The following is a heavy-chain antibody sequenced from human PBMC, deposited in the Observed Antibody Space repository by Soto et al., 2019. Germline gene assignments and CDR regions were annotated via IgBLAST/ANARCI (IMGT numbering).Heavy chain of an antibody. J-gene: IGHJ5*02. CDR3: ATLPPRIVVVKTEIPT. V-gene: IGHV4-31*03. Sequence: PSETLSLTCTVSGGSISSGGYYWTWIRQHPGKGLEWIGYIYYSGSTYYNPSLKSRVTISVDTSKNQFSLKLSSVTAADTAVYYCATLPPRIVVVKTEIPTWGRGIQVTVSS. D-gene: IGHD2-15*01. CDR1: GGSISSGGYY. CDR2: IYYSGST.